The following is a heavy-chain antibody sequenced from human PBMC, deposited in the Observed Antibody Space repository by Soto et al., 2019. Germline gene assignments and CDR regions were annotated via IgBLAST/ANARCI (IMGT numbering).Heavy chain of an antibody. CDR3: ARSPYYYDISGHRYPTQFDY. D-gene: IGHD3-22*01. CDR1: GGSVSSGRHY. CDR2: IYYTGSI. V-gene: IGHV4-61*01. Sequence: PSETLSLTCTVSGGSVSSGRHYWSWIRQPPGKGLEWIGYIYYTGSIKYNPSLKSRVTLSIDTPKNQFSLTLSYVTATDTAVYHCARSPYYYDISGHRYPTQFDYWGKGVLVTVSS. J-gene: IGHJ4*02.